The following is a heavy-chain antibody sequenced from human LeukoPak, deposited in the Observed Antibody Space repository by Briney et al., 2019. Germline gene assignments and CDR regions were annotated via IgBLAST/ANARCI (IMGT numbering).Heavy chain of an antibody. CDR1: GYTFIDYY. Sequence: GSVKVSCTASGYTFIDYYIIWMRQAPGRGLEYMGWINPKSGATKIGQTFQGRITITRDTSVNIAYMDLGTLRSDDAAVYFCSRGSAVSCTSTSCHGPLVFWGQGALVTVSS. CDR3: SRGSAVSCTSTSCHGPLVF. D-gene: IGHD2-2*01. CDR2: INPKSGAT. V-gene: IGHV1-2*02. J-gene: IGHJ4*02.